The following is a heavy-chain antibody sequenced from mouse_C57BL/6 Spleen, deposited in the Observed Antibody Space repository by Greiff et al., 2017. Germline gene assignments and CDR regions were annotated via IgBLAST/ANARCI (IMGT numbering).Heavy chain of an antibody. CDR3: ARNYYGSGGYFDY. D-gene: IGHD1-1*01. V-gene: IGHV1-42*01. J-gene: IGHJ2*01. CDR1: GYSFTGYY. CDR2: INPSTGGT. Sequence: EVKLVESGPELVKPGASVKISCKASGYSFTGYYMNWVKQSPEKSLEWIGEINPSTGGTTYNQKFKAKATLTVDKSSSTAYMQLKSLTSEDSAVYYCARNYYGSGGYFDYWGQGTTLTVSS.